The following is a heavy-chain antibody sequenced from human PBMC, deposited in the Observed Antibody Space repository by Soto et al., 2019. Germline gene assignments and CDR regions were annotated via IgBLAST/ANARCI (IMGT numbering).Heavy chain of an antibody. J-gene: IGHJ4*02. Sequence: ESGGGVGQPGRSLRLSCAASGFTFSSYGMHWFRQAPGKGLEWVAGISYDGSNKYYADSVKGRFTISRDNPKNTLYLQMNSLRAEDTAVYYCENGRDGYNYFDDWGQGTLVTVSS. CDR3: ENGRDGYNYFDD. CDR1: GFTFSSYG. V-gene: IGHV3-30*18. D-gene: IGHD5-12*01. CDR2: ISYDGSNK.